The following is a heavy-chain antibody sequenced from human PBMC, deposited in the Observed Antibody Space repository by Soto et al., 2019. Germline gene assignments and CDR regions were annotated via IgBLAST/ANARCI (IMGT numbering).Heavy chain of an antibody. CDR1: GGTFSSYT. CDR3: AREEGYDYGGNVAFDI. V-gene: IGHV1-69*08. Sequence: QVQLVQSGAEVKKPGSSVKVSCKASGGTFSSYTISWVRQAPGQGLEWMGRIIPILGIANYAQKFQGRVTITXXKXTXXASMELSSLRSEDTAVYYCAREEGYDYGGNVAFDIWGQGTMVTVSS. CDR2: IIPILGIA. J-gene: IGHJ3*02. D-gene: IGHD4-17*01.